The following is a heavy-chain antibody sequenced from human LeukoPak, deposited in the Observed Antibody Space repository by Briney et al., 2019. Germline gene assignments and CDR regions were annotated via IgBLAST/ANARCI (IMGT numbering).Heavy chain of an antibody. CDR3: AKSPYSSSPEGWFDP. CDR1: GFTFSSYA. J-gene: IGHJ5*02. V-gene: IGHV3-30-3*02. CDR2: ISYDGSNK. Sequence: GGSLRLSCAASGFTFSSYAMHWVRQAPGKGLEWVAVISYDGSNKYYADSVKGRFTISRDNSKNTLYLQMNSLRAEDTAVYYCAKSPYSSSPEGWFDPWGQGTLVTVSS. D-gene: IGHD6-6*01.